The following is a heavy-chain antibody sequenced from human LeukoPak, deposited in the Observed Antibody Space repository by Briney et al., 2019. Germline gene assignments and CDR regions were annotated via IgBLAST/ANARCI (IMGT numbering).Heavy chain of an antibody. J-gene: IGHJ4*02. V-gene: IGHV3-30*04. D-gene: IGHD2-2*01. CDR1: GFTFSRYG. CDR3: AKGVVVAPDVTPFDY. Sequence: GGSLRLSCAASGFTFSRYGMHWVRQAPGKGLEWVTAISYDGSNKYYADSVKGRFTISRDNSKNTLYVQMNSLRAEDTAVYYCAKGVVVAPDVTPFDYWGQGTLVTVSS. CDR2: ISYDGSNK.